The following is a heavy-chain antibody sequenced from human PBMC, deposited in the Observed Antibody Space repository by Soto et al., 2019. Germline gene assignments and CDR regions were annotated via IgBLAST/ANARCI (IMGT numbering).Heavy chain of an antibody. V-gene: IGHV3-30*03. Sequence: QVQLVESGGGVVQPGRSLRLSCAASGFTFSSYGMHWVRQAPGKGLEWVAVISYDGSNKYYADSVKGRFTISRDNSKNTMYLQMNSLRAEDTAVYYCARRGWYAFDIWGQGTMVTVSS. CDR1: GFTFSSYG. CDR2: ISYDGSNK. CDR3: ARRGWYAFDI. J-gene: IGHJ3*02.